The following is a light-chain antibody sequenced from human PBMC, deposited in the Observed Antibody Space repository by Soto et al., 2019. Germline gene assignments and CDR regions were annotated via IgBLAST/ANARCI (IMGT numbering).Light chain of an antibody. Sequence: IQLTQSPSSLSASVGDRVTITCRASQGISSYLAWYQQKPGKAPKLLIYGASTLEGGVPFRVSGSGSGTDFTLAISGLQREDFDTYYCQQLNTYPNTFGQGTRLEIK. CDR3: QQLNTYPNT. J-gene: IGKJ5*01. V-gene: IGKV1-9*01. CDR2: GAS. CDR1: QGISSY.